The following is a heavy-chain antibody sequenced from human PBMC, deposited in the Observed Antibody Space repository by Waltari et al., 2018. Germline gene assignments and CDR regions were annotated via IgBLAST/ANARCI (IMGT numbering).Heavy chain of an antibody. CDR1: GYTFTSYY. V-gene: IGHV1-46*01. CDR3: ARDNGAAPGLCY. D-gene: IGHD6-13*01. Sequence: QVQLVQSGAEVKKPGASVKVSCTASGYTFTSYYLHWVRQAPGQGLEWMGIINPSGGSTSYAQKFQGRVTMTRDTSTSTVYMELSSLRSEDTAVYYCARDNGAAPGLCYWGQGTLVTVSS. J-gene: IGHJ4*02. CDR2: INPSGGST.